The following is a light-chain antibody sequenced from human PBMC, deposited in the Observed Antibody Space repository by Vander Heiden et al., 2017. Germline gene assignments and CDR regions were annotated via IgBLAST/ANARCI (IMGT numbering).Light chain of an antibody. Sequence: QSALTQPPSVSGAPGQSVTISSTGTSSDVGSSNRVSWYQQPPGPAPKVIIYEVNNRPSGVPDRFSGSQSGNTASLTISGLQAEDEADYYCNSYTTSNTYVFGTGTKVTVL. CDR2: EVN. J-gene: IGLJ1*01. CDR1: SSDVGSSNR. V-gene: IGLV2-18*02. CDR3: NSYTTSNTYV.